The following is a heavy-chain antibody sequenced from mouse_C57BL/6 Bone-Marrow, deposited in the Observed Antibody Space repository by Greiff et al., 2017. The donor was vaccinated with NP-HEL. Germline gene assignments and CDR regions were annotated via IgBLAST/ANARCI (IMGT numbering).Heavy chain of an antibody. J-gene: IGHJ4*01. D-gene: IGHD3-3*01. CDR3: ARYKEGPYYYAMDY. CDR2: IRNKANGYTT. V-gene: IGHV7-3*01. CDR1: GFTFTDYY. Sequence: EVKLVESGGGLVQPGGSLSLSCAASGFTFTDYYMSWVRQPPGKALEWLGFIRNKANGYTTEYSASVKGRFTISRDNSQSILYLQMNALRAEDSATYYWARYKEGPYYYAMDYWGQGTSVTVSS.